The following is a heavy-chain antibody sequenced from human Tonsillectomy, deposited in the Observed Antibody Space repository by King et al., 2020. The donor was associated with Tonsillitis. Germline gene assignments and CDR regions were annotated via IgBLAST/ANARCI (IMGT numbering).Heavy chain of an antibody. V-gene: IGHV3-23*04. CDR3: AKDLLERGGTQAGDAFDI. CDR2: ISGSGGST. Sequence: VQLVESGGGLVQPGGSLRLSCAASGFTFSSYAMSWVRQAPGQGLEWVSAISGSGGSTYYADSVKGRFTISRDNSKNTLYLQMNSLRSEDTAVYYCAKDLLERGGTQAGDAFDIWGQGTMVTVSS. J-gene: IGHJ3*02. D-gene: IGHD3-16*01. CDR1: GFTFSSYA.